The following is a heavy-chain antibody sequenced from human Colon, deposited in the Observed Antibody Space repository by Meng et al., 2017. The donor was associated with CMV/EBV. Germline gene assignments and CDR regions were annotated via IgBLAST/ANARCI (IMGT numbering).Heavy chain of an antibody. CDR1: GYTFTSYG. J-gene: IGHJ6*02. CDR3: ARDRFLEWLLFPDYYYYGMDV. CDR2: ISAYNGNT. D-gene: IGHD3-3*01. Sequence: ASVQVSCKASGYTFTSYGISWVRQAPGQGLEWMGWISAYNGNTNYAQKLQGRVTMTTDTSPSTAYMELRSLRSDDTAVYYCARDRFLEWLLFPDYYYYGMDVWGQGTTVTVSS. V-gene: IGHV1-18*01.